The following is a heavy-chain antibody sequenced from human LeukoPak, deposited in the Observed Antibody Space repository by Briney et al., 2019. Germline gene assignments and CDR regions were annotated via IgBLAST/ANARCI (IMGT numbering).Heavy chain of an antibody. CDR2: ISYDGSNK. CDR3: ARDTDSWYFDY. CDR1: GFAFSSYT. Sequence: GGSLRLSCAASGFAFSSYTMNWVRQAPGKGLEWVAIISYDGSNKYYADSVKGRFTIYRDNSKNTLYLQMNSLRAEDTAVYYCARDTDSWYFDYWGQGTLVTVSS. V-gene: IGHV3-30*04. D-gene: IGHD6-13*01. J-gene: IGHJ4*02.